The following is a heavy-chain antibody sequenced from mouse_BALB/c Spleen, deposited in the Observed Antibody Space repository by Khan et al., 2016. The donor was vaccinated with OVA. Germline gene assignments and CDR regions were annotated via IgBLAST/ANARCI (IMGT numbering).Heavy chain of an antibody. V-gene: IGHV5-6*01. CDR3: ASHLTGSFAY. Sequence: VQLKESGGDLVKPGWSLRLSCAASGFTFSTYGMSWVRQFPDKRLEWVATINSDGYYTYYPDTLKGRFTISRNNAENTLYLQMSSLKSEDTAIYYCASHLTGSFAYWGHGTLVTVSA. CDR1: GFTFSTYG. D-gene: IGHD4-1*01. CDR2: INSDGYYT. J-gene: IGHJ3*01.